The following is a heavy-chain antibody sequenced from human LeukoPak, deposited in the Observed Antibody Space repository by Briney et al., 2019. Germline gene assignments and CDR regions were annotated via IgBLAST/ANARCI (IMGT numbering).Heavy chain of an antibody. J-gene: IGHJ5*02. V-gene: IGHV1-46*01. CDR2: INPSGGST. D-gene: IGHD2-2*01. Sequence: ASVKVSSKASGYTFTSYYMHWVRQAPGQGLEWMGIINPSGGSTSYAQKFQGRVTMTRDTSTSTVYMELSSLRSDDTAVYYCASEVGKDLIVVVPAAPIGFDPWGQGTLVTVSS. CDR1: GYTFTSYY. CDR3: ASEVGKDLIVVVPAAPIGFDP.